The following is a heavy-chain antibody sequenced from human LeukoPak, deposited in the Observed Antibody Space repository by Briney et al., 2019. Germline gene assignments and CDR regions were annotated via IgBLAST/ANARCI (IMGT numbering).Heavy chain of an antibody. CDR1: GGSISSSSYY. V-gene: IGHV4-39*01. J-gene: IGHJ4*02. D-gene: IGHD6-19*01. CDR3: ASLPRPPAVAGTRVEDY. CDR2: IYYSGST. Sequence: PSETLSLTCTVSGGSISSSSYYWGWIRQPPGKGLEWIGSIYYSGSTYYNPSLKSRVTISVDTSKNQFSLKLSSVTAADTAVYYCASLPRPPAVAGTRVEDYWGQGTLVTVSS.